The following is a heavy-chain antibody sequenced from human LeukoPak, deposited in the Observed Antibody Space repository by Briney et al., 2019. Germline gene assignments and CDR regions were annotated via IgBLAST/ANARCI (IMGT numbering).Heavy chain of an antibody. CDR3: AHVLTMTGLMLGS. Sequence: PGGSLRLSCEVSGLKYSDAWMSWVRQAPGKGLEWVGRIKSKGGGGTTDYAAPVKGRFTISRDDSKNTLYLQMNSLESEDTAVYYCAHVLTMTGLMLGSWGQGTLVTVSS. D-gene: IGHD3-22*01. J-gene: IGHJ5*02. CDR2: IKSKGGGGTT. V-gene: IGHV3-15*01. CDR1: GLKYSDAW.